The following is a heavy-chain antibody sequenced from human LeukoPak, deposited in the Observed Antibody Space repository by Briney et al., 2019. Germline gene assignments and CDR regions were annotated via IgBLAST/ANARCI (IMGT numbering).Heavy chain of an antibody. CDR3: AKALTTVATPPY. CDR1: GFTFSSYG. Sequence: GRSLRLSCAASGFTFSSYGMHWVRQAPGKGLEWVALIWYDGSNKYYADSVKGRLTISRDNSKNTLYLQMNSLRAEDTAVYYCAKALTTVATPPYWGQGTLVTVSS. D-gene: IGHD4-23*01. J-gene: IGHJ4*02. V-gene: IGHV3-33*06. CDR2: IWYDGSNK.